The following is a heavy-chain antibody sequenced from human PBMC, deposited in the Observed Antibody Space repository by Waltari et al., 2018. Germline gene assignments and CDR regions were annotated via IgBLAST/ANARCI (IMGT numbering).Heavy chain of an antibody. V-gene: IGHV1-69*05. J-gene: IGHJ3*02. CDR3: ARDFRWDGYVSPYAFDI. Sequence: QVQLVQSGAEVKKPGSSVKGSCKASGGTFSSYAISWVRPAPGQGLEWMGGIIPILGTANYAQKFQGRVTITTDESTSTAYMELSSLRSEDTAVYYCARDFRWDGYVSPYAFDIWGQGTMVTVSS. CDR1: GGTFSSYA. D-gene: IGHD5-12*01. CDR2: IIPILGTA.